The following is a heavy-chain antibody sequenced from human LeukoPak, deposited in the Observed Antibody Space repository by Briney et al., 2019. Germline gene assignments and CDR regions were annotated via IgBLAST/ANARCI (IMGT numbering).Heavy chain of an antibody. CDR2: IWYDGSNK. V-gene: IGHV3-33*08. CDR3: ARDYERGDNWFDP. D-gene: IGHD3-16*01. Sequence: PGGSLRLAWAAAGFTFSSYGMHWVRQAPGKGLEWVAVIWYDGSNKYYADSVKGRFTISRDNSKNTLYLQMNSLRAEDTAVYYCARDYERGDNWFDPWGQGTLVTVSS. J-gene: IGHJ5*02. CDR1: GFTFSSYG.